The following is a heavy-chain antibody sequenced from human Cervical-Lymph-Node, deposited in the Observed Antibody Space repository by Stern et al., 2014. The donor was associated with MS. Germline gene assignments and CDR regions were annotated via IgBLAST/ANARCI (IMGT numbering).Heavy chain of an antibody. CDR3: TRATIAVTGTFWFGP. Sequence: QVTLKESGPALVKPTQTLTLTCTFSGFSLNSSGMCASWIRQTPGKAPEWLALIDWEYDRYYNTSLKTRLTISKDTSKNQVVLTMTNMDPVDTATYYCTRATIAVTGTFWFGPWGQGTLVTVSS. J-gene: IGHJ5*02. CDR2: IDWEYDR. V-gene: IGHV2-70*01. D-gene: IGHD6-19*01. CDR1: GFSLNSSGMC.